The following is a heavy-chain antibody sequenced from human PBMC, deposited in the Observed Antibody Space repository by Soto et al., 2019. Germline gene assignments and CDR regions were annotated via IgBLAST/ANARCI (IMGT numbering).Heavy chain of an antibody. CDR1: GGSLTDYW. CDR2: INHIGES. J-gene: IGHJ4*02. CDR3: ARDFGAGAHFDH. V-gene: IGHV4-34*01. Sequence: QVHLQQWGTGLLKPSETLSLTCAVYGGSLTDYWWTWIRQTPGRGLEWIGEINHIGESNHNPSLKSXXTISLDTYQNQFSLKLTAVTVADTAVYYCARDFGAGAHFDHWGQGSLVTVSS. D-gene: IGHD3-10*01.